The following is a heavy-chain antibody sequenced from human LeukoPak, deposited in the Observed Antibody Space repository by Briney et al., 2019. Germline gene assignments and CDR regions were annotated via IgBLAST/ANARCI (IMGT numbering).Heavy chain of an antibody. CDR3: ARVGYSYGLDY. CDR1: GFTSSSYE. V-gene: IGHV3-48*03. J-gene: IGHJ4*02. Sequence: GSLRLSCAASGFTSSSYEMNWVRQAPGKGLEWVSYISSSGSTIYYADSVKGRFTISRDNAKNSLYLQMNSLRAEDTAVYYCARVGYSYGLDYWGQGTLVTVSS. D-gene: IGHD5-18*01. CDR2: ISSSGSTI.